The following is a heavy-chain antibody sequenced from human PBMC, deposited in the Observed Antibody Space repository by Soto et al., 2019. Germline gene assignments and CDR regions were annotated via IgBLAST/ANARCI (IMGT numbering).Heavy chain of an antibody. D-gene: IGHD4-4*01. CDR2: SIPIFGTA. J-gene: IGHJ6*02. CDR1: GGTFSSYA. Sequence: QVQLVQSGAEVKKPGSSVKVSCKASGGTFSSYAISWVRQAPGQGLEWMGGSIPIFGTANYAQKFQGRVTITADESTSTAYMELSSLRSEDTAVYYCARDPRVTADNYYYYGMDVWGQGTTVTVSS. V-gene: IGHV1-69*12. CDR3: ARDPRVTADNYYYYGMDV.